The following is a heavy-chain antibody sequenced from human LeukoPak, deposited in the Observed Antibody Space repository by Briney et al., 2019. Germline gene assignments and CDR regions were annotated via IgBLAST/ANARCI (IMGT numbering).Heavy chain of an antibody. CDR1: GFTFSSYG. CDR2: IRYDGSKE. CDR3: ASRYSSSWYYYYYYMDV. Sequence: PGGSLRLSCAASGFTFSSYGMHWVRQAPGKGLEWVTFIRYDGSKEYYADSVKGRFTTSRDNSKNTLYLQMNSLRAEDTAVYYCASRYSSSWYYYYYYMDVWGKGTTVTVSS. J-gene: IGHJ6*03. V-gene: IGHV3-30*02. D-gene: IGHD6-13*01.